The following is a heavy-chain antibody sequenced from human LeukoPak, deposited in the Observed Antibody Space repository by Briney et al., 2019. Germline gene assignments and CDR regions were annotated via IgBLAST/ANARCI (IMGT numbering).Heavy chain of an antibody. J-gene: IGHJ6*03. D-gene: IGHD1-26*01. CDR1: GYTFTSYG. CDR2: INPNSGGT. V-gene: IGHV1-2*02. CDR3: ARDREVGATPEYYYYYMDV. Sequence: ASVKVSCKASGYTFTSYGISWVRQAPGQGLEWMGWINPNSGGTNYAQKLQGRVTITRDTSISTAYMELSRLRSDDTAVYYCARDREVGATPEYYYYYMDVWGKGTTVTVSS.